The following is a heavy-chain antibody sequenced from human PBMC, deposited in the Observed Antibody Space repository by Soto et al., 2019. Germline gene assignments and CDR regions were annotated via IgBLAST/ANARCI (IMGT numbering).Heavy chain of an antibody. J-gene: IGHJ5*02. D-gene: IGHD2-15*01. Sequence: PSETLSLTCTVSGGSISSSSYYWGWIRQPPGKGLEWIGSIYYSGSTYYNPSLKSRVTISVDTSKNQFSLKLSSVTAADTAVYYCARSNVVVVAATTFDPWGQGALVTVSS. CDR3: ARSNVVVVAATTFDP. CDR1: GGSISSSSYY. CDR2: IYYSGST. V-gene: IGHV4-39*01.